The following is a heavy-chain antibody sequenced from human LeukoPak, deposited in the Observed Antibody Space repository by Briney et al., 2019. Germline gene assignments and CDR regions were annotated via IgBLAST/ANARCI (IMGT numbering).Heavy chain of an antibody. CDR1: GYTFTGYY. V-gene: IGHV1-2*02. CDR3: ARDNLNKQQLVLATRFDP. J-gene: IGHJ5*02. D-gene: IGHD6-13*01. CDR2: INPNSGGT. Sequence: GASVKVSCKASGYTFTGYYMHWVRQAPGQGLEWMGWINPNSGGTNYAQKFQGRVTMTRDTSISTAYMELSRLRSDDTAVYYCARDNLNKQQLVLATRFDPWGQGTLVTVSS.